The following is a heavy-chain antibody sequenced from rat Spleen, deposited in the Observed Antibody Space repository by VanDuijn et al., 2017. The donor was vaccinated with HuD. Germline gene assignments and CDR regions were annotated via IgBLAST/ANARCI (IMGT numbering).Heavy chain of an antibody. CDR1: GFTFSENY. J-gene: IGHJ3*01. CDR3: TTYGGLRNWFAY. CDR2: MSHDGGGT. D-gene: IGHD4-1*01. V-gene: IGHV5-20*01. Sequence: EGQLVESGGGFVQPGRSLKLSCAASGFTFSENYMAWVRQAPTQGLEWVASMSHDGGGTYYRDSVKDRFTISRDNAKSSLYLQMDSLRSEDTATYYCTTYGGLRNWFAYWGQGTLVTVSS.